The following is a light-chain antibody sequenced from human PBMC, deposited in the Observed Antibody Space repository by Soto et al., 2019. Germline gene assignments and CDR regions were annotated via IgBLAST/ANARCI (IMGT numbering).Light chain of an antibody. Sequence: QSVLTQPASVSGSPGQSITITCTGTSSDVGGYNYVSWYQQHPGKAPKLMIYDVSHRPSGVSHRFSGSKSGNTASLTISGLQAEDEADYYCSSYTSSSNVVFGGGTKRTVL. V-gene: IGLV2-14*01. CDR1: SSDVGGYNY. CDR3: SSYTSSSNVV. CDR2: DVS. J-gene: IGLJ2*01.